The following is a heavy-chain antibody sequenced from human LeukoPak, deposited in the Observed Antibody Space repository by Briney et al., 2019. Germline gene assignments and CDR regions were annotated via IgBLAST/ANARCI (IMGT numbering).Heavy chain of an antibody. Sequence: ASVKVSCKASGYTFTSYGISWVRQAPGQGLEWMGWISAYNGNTNYAQKLQGRVTMTTDTSTSTAYMELRSLRSDDTAVYYCARGFPPRRFYDSSGYYSYYFDSWGQGTLVTVSS. V-gene: IGHV1-18*01. CDR2: ISAYNGNT. CDR3: ARGFPPRRFYDSSGYYSYYFDS. D-gene: IGHD3-22*01. J-gene: IGHJ4*02. CDR1: GYTFTSYG.